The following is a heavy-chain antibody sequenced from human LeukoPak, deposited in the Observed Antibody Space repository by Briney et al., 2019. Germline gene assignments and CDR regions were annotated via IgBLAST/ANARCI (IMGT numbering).Heavy chain of an antibody. Sequence: GGSLRLSCAASGFTFSSYGMHWVRQAPGKGLEWVAVIWYDGSNKYYADSVKGRFTISRDNSKNTLYLQMNSLRAEDTAVYYCARDRDGYNVPFDYWGQGTPVTVSS. CDR1: GFTFSSYG. CDR2: IWYDGSNK. D-gene: IGHD5-24*01. J-gene: IGHJ4*02. CDR3: ARDRDGYNVPFDY. V-gene: IGHV3-33*01.